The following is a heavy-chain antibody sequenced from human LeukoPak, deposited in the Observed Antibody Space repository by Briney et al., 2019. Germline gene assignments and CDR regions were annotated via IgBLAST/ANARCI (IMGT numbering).Heavy chain of an antibody. Sequence: PSETLSLTCAVYGGSFSGYYWSWIRQPPGKGLEWIGEINHSGSTNYNPSLKSRVTISVDTSKNQFSLKLSSVTAADTAVYYCARRYCSSTSCYAGIRTWGQGTLVTVSS. CDR2: INHSGST. CDR3: ARRYCSSTSCYAGIRT. V-gene: IGHV4-34*01. J-gene: IGHJ5*02. CDR1: GGSFSGYY. D-gene: IGHD2-2*01.